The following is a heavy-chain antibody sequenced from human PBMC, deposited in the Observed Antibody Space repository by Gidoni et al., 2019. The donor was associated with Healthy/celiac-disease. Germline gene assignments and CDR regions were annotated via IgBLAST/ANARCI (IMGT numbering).Heavy chain of an antibody. J-gene: IGHJ5*02. CDR1: GFTFSSYA. CDR3: AKDPGMGLFAAALNWFDP. D-gene: IGHD6-13*01. CDR2: ISGSGGST. Sequence: EVQLLESGGGLVQPGGSLRLSCAASGFTFSSYAMSGVRQAPGKGLEWVSAISGSGGSTYYADSVKGRFTISRDNSKNTLYLQMNSLRAEDTAVYYCAKDPGMGLFAAALNWFDPWGQGTLVTVSS. V-gene: IGHV3-23*01.